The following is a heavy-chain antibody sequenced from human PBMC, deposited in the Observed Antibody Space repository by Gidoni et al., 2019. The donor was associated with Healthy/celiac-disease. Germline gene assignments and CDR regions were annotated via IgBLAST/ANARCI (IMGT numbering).Heavy chain of an antibody. Sequence: QLQLQESGPGLVKPSETLSLTCTVSGCSISSSNYYWGWIRQPPGEGLEWIGSICYSGSTAYNPYLKSRVTISVDTSKNQFSLKLSSVTAADTAVYYGESMGPVVLWFGAEWLFDYWGQGTLVTVSS. V-gene: IGHV4-39*07. D-gene: IGHD3-10*01. CDR2: ICYSGST. J-gene: IGHJ4*02. CDR3: ESMGPVVLWFGAEWLFDY. CDR1: GCSISSSNYY.